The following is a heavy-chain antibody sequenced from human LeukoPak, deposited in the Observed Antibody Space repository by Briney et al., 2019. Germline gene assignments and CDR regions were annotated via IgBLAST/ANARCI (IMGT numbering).Heavy chain of an antibody. D-gene: IGHD1-26*01. Sequence: VASVKVSCKASGYTFTSYAMHWVRQAPGQRLEWMGWINAGNGNTKYSQEFQGRVTITRDTSANTAYMELSSLRSEDMAVYYCARAGKVGGSEYYYMDVWGKGTTVTISS. J-gene: IGHJ6*03. CDR1: GYTFTSYA. CDR2: INAGNGNT. CDR3: ARAGKVGGSEYYYMDV. V-gene: IGHV1-3*03.